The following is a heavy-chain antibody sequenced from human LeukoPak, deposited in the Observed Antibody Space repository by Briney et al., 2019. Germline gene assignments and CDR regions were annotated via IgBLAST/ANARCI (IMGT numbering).Heavy chain of an antibody. Sequence: SETLTLTCAVTGGSINSGGYTWSWVRQPAGKRLEFLGYLSYSGSNYYIPSLKSRLLISGDTSRGQFSLSLTSVTAADTAVYYCARSLGFGELLYFEYWGQGVLVTVS. CDR2: LSYSGSN. J-gene: IGHJ4*02. V-gene: IGHV4-30-4*07. D-gene: IGHD3-10*01. CDR1: GGSINSGGYT. CDR3: ARSLGFGELLYFEY.